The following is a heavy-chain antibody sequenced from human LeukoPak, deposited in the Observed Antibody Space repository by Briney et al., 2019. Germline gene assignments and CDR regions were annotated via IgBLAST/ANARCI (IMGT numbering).Heavy chain of an antibody. J-gene: IGHJ4*02. V-gene: IGHV3-11*06. Sequence: GGSLRLSCAASGFTFRDYYMSWIRQAPGKGLEWVSYISSSSSYTNYADSVKGRFTISRDNAKNSLYLQMNSLRAEDTAVYYCARHDILTGYYGDYWGQGTLVTVSS. CDR1: GFTFRDYY. CDR2: ISSSSSYT. D-gene: IGHD3-9*01. CDR3: ARHDILTGYYGDY.